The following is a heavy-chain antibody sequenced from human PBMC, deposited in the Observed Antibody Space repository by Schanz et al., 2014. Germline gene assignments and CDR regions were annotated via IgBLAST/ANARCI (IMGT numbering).Heavy chain of an antibody. J-gene: IGHJ4*02. CDR3: ARGDMVRGVFDY. V-gene: IGHV3-30*02. D-gene: IGHD3-10*01. CDR2: IWSDGSRT. Sequence: QVQLVESGGGVVQRGGSLRLSCAASGFIFSNYGMHWVRQAPGKGLEWVAFIWSDGSRTYHAESVKGRFTISRDNSKNTLYLQMNSLRTEDTAVYYCARGDMVRGVFDYWGQGTLVTVSS. CDR1: GFIFSNYG.